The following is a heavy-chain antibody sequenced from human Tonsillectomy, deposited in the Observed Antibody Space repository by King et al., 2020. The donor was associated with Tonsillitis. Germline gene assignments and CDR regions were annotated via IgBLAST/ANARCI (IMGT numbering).Heavy chain of an antibody. V-gene: IGHV3-13*01. J-gene: IGHJ6*02. CDR1: GFTFSSYD. CDR2: IGPAGDT. Sequence: VQLVESGGGLVQPGGSLRLSCATSGFTFSSYDIHWVRQAAGKGLEWVSAIGPAGDTYYSGSVEGRFTISRENAKNSLSLQMNSLRAGDTAVYYCARVPVSSYYYYGMDVWGQGPTVAVSS. D-gene: IGHD3-3*02. CDR3: ARVPVSSYYYYGMDV.